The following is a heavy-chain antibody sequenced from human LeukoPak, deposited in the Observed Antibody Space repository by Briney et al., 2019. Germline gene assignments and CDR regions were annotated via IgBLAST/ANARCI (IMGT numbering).Heavy chain of an antibody. V-gene: IGHV4-34*01. CDR3: AKGGLGL. CDR1: GGSLSGYY. J-gene: IGHJ5*02. Sequence: SETLSLTCVVYGGSLSGYYWNWIRQPPGKGLEWIGEVTDSGDANYSPSLKRRVTMTTDTSKRRFSLKLTSVTAADTAVYYCAKGGLGLWGHGTPVTVSS. CDR2: VTDSGDA.